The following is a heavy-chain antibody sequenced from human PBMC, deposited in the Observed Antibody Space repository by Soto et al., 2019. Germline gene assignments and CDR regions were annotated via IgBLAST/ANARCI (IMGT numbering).Heavy chain of an antibody. CDR3: GRYGSGSLYTMFDY. CDR2: IGGGGGNT. Sequence: EVQLLESGGGLVHPGGSLRLSCEASGFTFTSYAMSWVRQAPGKGLEWVSGIGGGGGNTYYADSMKGRFTISRDNRKNTLYLQMSSLRVEDTAVYYCGRYGSGSLYTMFDYWGQGTLVTVSS. V-gene: IGHV3-23*01. CDR1: GFTFTSYA. J-gene: IGHJ4*02. D-gene: IGHD3-10*01.